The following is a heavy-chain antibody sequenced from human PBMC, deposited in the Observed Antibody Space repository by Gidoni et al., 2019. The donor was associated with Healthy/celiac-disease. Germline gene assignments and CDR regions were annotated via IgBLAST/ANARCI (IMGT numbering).Heavy chain of an antibody. CDR1: GYTFTSYA. Sequence: QVHLVQVGAEVKKPGASVKVSCKAYGYTFTSYAMHWVSQAPGQRLEWMGWINAGKGNTKYSQKFQGRVTITRDTSASTAYMELSSLRSEDTAVYYCARVAVAGTGYYYYGMDVWGQGTTVTVSS. V-gene: IGHV1-3*01. J-gene: IGHJ6*02. D-gene: IGHD6-19*01. CDR3: ARVAVAGTGYYYYGMDV. CDR2: INAGKGNT.